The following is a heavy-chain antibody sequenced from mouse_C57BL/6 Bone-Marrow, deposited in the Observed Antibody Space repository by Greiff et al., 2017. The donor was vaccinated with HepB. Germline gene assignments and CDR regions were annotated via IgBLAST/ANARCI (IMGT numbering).Heavy chain of an antibody. J-gene: IGHJ3*01. CDR3: TPYDYDGFAY. CDR1: GFNIKDYY. V-gene: IGHV14-1*01. CDR2: IDPEDGDT. D-gene: IGHD2-4*01. Sequence: VQLQQSGAELVRPGASVKLSCTASGFNIKDYYMNWVKQRPEQGLEWIGRIDPEDGDTEYDPKFQGKATMTADTSSNTAYLQLSSLTSEDTAVYYCTPYDYDGFAYWGQGTLVTVSA.